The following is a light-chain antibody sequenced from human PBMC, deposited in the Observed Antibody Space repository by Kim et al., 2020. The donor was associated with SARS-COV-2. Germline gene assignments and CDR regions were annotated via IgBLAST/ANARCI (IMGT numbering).Light chain of an antibody. CDR2: GAP. CDR3: QQYGSSPRT. J-gene: IGKJ1*01. CDR1: QTVSSNY. Sequence: PGERATLPCRARQTVSSNYLAWYQQIPGQAPRLLIYGAPNRATGIPDRFSGSGSGTDFTLTISRLGPEDFAVYYCQQYGSSPRTFGQGTKVDIK. V-gene: IGKV3-20*01.